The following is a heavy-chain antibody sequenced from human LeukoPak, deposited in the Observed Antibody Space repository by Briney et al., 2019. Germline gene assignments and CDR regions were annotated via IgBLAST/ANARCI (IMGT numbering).Heavy chain of an antibody. Sequence: GGSLRLSCAASGFTFSSYAMHWVRQAPGKGLEWVAVISYDGSNKYYADSVKGRFAISRGNSKNTLYLQMNSLRAEDTAVYYCARGGSGWSVDYWGQGTLVTVSS. CDR1: GFTFSSYA. V-gene: IGHV3-30*09. J-gene: IGHJ4*02. D-gene: IGHD6-19*01. CDR3: ARGGSGWSVDY. CDR2: ISYDGSNK.